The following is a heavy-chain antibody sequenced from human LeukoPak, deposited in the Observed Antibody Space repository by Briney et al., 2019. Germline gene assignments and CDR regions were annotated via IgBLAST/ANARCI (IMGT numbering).Heavy chain of an antibody. CDR3: ARDGHRMYYYESSVYRFDY. CDR2: INPNSGGT. D-gene: IGHD3-22*01. V-gene: IGHV1-2*02. CDR1: GYTFTGYY. Sequence: ASVKVSCKASGYTFTGYYMHWVRQAPGQGLEWMGWINPNSGGTNYAQKFQGRVTMTRDTSISTAYMELSRLRSDDTAVYYCARDGHRMYYYESSVYRFDYWGQGTLVTVSS. J-gene: IGHJ4*02.